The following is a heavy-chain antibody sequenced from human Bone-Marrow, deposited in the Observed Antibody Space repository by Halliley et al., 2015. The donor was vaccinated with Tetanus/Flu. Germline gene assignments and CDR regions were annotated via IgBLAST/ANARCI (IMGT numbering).Heavy chain of an antibody. J-gene: IGHJ4*02. Sequence: LEWIGRTKSKSDGPTTDYAAPVTGRFSILRDESKNTVYLQMNSLKIEDTAVFYCATVDSSCDWGQGTLVTVSS. D-gene: IGHD2-15*01. V-gene: IGHV3-15*01. CDR2: TKSKSDGPTT. CDR3: ATVDSSCD.